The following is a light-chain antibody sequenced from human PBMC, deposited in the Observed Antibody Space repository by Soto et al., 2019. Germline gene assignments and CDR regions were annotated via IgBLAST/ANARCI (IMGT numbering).Light chain of an antibody. CDR1: QSISRN. CDR3: QQSYNIPLT. Sequence: DIQMTQSPSSLSASVGDRVTITCRASQSISRNLNWYQQKPGKAPKLLIFGASSLQSGVPSRFSGSGSATDFTLTISGVQPEDFTTYYCQQSYNIPLTFGGGTKVEIK. CDR2: GAS. V-gene: IGKV1-39*01. J-gene: IGKJ4*01.